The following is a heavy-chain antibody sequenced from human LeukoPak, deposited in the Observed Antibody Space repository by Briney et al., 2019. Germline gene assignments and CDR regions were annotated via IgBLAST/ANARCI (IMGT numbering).Heavy chain of an antibody. V-gene: IGHV4-59*01. CDR3: ASTVAAAMSDYYYGMDV. CDR1: GGSISSYY. J-gene: IGHJ6*04. CDR2: TYYSGST. Sequence: SETLSLTCTVSGGSISSYYWSWIRQPPGKGLEWIGYTYYSGSTNYNPSLKSRVTISVDTSKNQFSLKLSSVTAADTAVYYCASTVAAAMSDYYYGMDVWGKGTTVTVSS. D-gene: IGHD2-2*01.